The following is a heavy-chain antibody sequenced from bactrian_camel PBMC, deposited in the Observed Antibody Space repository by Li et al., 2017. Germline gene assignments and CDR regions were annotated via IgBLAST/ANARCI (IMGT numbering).Heavy chain of an antibody. V-gene: IGHV3-3*01. D-gene: IGHD4*01. CDR2: IGRYGEAT. CDR3: AADRWLWRASFVVRDYAL. J-gene: IGHJ4*01. Sequence: HVQQVESGGGSVQAGGSLRLSCTASGYTDSWSCMGWFRQAPGKEREGVAQIGRYGEATYTDPVKGRFTISRDNAKNTVYLQMNVLKPEDTAVYYCAADRWLWRASFVVRDYALWGQGTQVTVS. CDR1: GYTDSWSC.